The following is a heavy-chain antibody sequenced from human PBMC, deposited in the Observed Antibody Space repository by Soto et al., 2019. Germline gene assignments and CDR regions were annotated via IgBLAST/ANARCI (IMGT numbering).Heavy chain of an antibody. CDR3: ARTQYDYVWGSYRSGFDY. Sequence: SETLSLSCTVSGGSISSYYWSWVRQPPGKGLEWIGYIFYNGSTNYNPSLKSRVTISVDTSKNQFSLRLSSVTAADTAVYYCARTQYDYVWGSYRSGFDYWGQGTLVTGSS. CDR2: IFYNGST. J-gene: IGHJ4*02. D-gene: IGHD3-16*02. CDR1: GGSISSYY. V-gene: IGHV4-59*01.